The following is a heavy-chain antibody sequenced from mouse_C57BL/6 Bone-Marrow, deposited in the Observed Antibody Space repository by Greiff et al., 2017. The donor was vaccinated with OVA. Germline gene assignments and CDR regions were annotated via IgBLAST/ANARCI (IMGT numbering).Heavy chain of an antibody. CDR3: ARSLAYYSNYVGWFAY. Sequence: QVQLQQSDAELVKPGASVKISCKASGYTFTDYTIHWMKQRPEQGLEWIGYIYPRDGSTKYNEKFKGKATLTADKSSSTAYMQRNSLTSEDSAVYFCARSLAYYSNYVGWFAYWGQGTLVTVSA. V-gene: IGHV1-78*01. CDR2: IYPRDGST. CDR1: GYTFTDYT. J-gene: IGHJ3*01. D-gene: IGHD2-5*01.